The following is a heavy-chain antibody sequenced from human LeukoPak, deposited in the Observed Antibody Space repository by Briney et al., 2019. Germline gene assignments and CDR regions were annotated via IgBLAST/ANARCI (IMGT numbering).Heavy chain of an antibody. CDR3: ARSTSAFDSPFDL. D-gene: IGHD5-12*01. Sequence: GGSLRLSCAASGFTFSDYYMNWIRQAPGKGLEWVSYISSSSGYTKYADSVKGRFTISRDNAEDSLYLQMSSLRAEDTAVYYCARSTSAFDSPFDLWGQGTLVTVSS. J-gene: IGHJ4*02. CDR1: GFTFSDYY. V-gene: IGHV3-11*06. CDR2: ISSSSGYT.